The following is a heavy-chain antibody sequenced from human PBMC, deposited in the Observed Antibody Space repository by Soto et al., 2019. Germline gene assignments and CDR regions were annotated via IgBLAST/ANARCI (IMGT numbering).Heavy chain of an antibody. CDR1: GFTFSSYS. CDR3: ARVGGVIDYYYYYYMDV. CDR2: ISSSGSTI. Sequence: GGSLRLSCAASGFTFSSYSMNWIRQAPGKGLEWVSYISSSGSTIYYADSVKGRFTISRDNAKNSLYLQMNSLRAEDTAVYYCARVGGVIDYYYYYYMDVWGKGTTVTVSS. J-gene: IGHJ6*03. D-gene: IGHD3-16*01. V-gene: IGHV3-48*04.